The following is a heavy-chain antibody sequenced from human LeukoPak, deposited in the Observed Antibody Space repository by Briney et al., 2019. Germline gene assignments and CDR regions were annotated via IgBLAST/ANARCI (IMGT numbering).Heavy chain of an antibody. V-gene: IGHV7-4-1*02. CDR1: GYTFTSYA. J-gene: IGHJ5*02. Sequence: ASVKVSCKASGYTFTSYAMNWVRQAPGQGLEWMGWINTNTGNPTYAQGFTGRSVFSLDTSVSTAYLQISSLKAEDTAVYYCARVQYCSGGSCYWFDPWGQGTLVTVSS. CDR2: INTNTGNP. CDR3: ARVQYCSGGSCYWFDP. D-gene: IGHD2-15*01.